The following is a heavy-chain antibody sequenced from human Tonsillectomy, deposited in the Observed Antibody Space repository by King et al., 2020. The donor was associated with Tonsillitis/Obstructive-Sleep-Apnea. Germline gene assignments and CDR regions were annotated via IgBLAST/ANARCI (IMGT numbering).Heavy chain of an antibody. J-gene: IGHJ4*02. CDR1: GYRFTFYW. CDR3: GKSDWPHRFDY. V-gene: IGHV5-51*01. CDR2: IYPHDSDT. Sequence: QLVQSGAEVKKPGESLKISCQGSGYRFTFYWIGWVRQMPGKGLEWMGIIYPHDSDTRYSPSFQGQVTISVDKSINTAYLQWSSLKDSDTAMYYCGKSDWPHRFDYWRQGTLVTVSS. D-gene: IGHD2-21*01.